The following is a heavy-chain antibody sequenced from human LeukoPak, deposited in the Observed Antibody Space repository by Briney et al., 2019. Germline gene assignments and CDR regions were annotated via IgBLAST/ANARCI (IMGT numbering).Heavy chain of an antibody. V-gene: IGHV3-30*02. J-gene: IGHJ4*02. D-gene: IGHD6-13*01. CDR3: ATGYSSSWYFDY. CDR2: IRYDGSNK. Sequence: TGGSLRLSCAASGFTFSSYGMHWVRQAPGKGLEWVAFIRYDGSNKYYADSVKGRFTISRDNSKNTLYLQMNSLRAEDTAVYYCATGYSSSWYFDYWGQGTLVTVSS. CDR1: GFTFSSYG.